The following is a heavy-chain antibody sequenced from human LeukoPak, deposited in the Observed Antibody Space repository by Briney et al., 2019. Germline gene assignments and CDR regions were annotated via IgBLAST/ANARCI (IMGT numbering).Heavy chain of an antibody. CDR3: ARAPGYYDSSGVFDY. CDR1: GYTFTSYY. J-gene: IGHJ4*02. CDR2: INPSGGST. Sequence: ASVKVSCKASGYTFTSYYMHRVRQAPGQGLEWMGIINPSGGSTSYAQKFQGRVTMTRDTSTSTVYMELSSLRSEDTAVYYCARAPGYYDSSGVFDYWGQGTLVTVSS. V-gene: IGHV1-46*01. D-gene: IGHD3-22*01.